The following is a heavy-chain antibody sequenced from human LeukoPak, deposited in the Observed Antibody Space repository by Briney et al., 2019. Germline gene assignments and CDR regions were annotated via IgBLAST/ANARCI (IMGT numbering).Heavy chain of an antibody. J-gene: IGHJ5*02. CDR2: INHSGST. CDR1: GGSFSGYY. Sequence: TPSETLSLTCAVYGGSFSGYYWSWIRQPPGKGLEWIGEINHSGSTYYNPSLKSRVTISIDRSKNQFSLKLNSVTAADTAVYYCARGPYCGGDCYSGNNWFDPWGQGTLVTVSS. D-gene: IGHD2-21*02. CDR3: ARGPYCGGDCYSGNNWFDP. V-gene: IGHV4-34*01.